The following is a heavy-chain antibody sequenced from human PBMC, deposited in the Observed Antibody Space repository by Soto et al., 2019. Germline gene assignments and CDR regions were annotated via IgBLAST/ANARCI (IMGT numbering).Heavy chain of an antibody. Sequence: SVKVSCKASGGTFSSYAISWVRQAPGQGLEWMGGIIPIFGTANYAQKFQGRVTITADESTSTAYMELSSLRSGDTAVYYCARDGSSAPLYSGYDFYYGMDVWGQGTTVTVSS. CDR2: IIPIFGTA. D-gene: IGHD5-12*01. J-gene: IGHJ6*02. CDR1: GGTFSSYA. V-gene: IGHV1-69*13. CDR3: ARDGSSAPLYSGYDFYYGMDV.